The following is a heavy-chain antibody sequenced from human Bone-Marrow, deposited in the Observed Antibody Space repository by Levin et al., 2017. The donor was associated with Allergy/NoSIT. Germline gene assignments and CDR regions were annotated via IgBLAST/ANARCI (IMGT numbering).Heavy chain of an antibody. V-gene: IGHV3-43*01. J-gene: IGHJ6*02. CDR1: GFPFHDFS. D-gene: IGHD1-26*01. CDR2: ITSDGRGS. CDR3: TKPGGRGSPLYYYHGMEV. Sequence: PGGSLRLSCAASGFPFHDFSMHWVRHVPGKGLEWVSLITSDGRGSYYADFVKGRFTVSRDNSKSSLFLQMNSLKTEDTAMYYCTKPGGRGSPLYYYHGMEVWGQGTTVTVSS.